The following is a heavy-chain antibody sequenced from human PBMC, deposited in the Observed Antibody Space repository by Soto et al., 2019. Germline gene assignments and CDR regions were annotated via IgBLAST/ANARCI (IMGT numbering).Heavy chain of an antibody. Sequence: PGGSLRLSCAASGFTFSSYGMHWVRQAPGKGLEWVAVIWYDGSNKYYADSVKGRFTISRDNSKNTLYLQMNSLRAEDTAVYYCARVDSSGYYYGWAPYYYYGMDVWGQGTTVTVSS. CDR2: IWYDGSNK. V-gene: IGHV3-33*01. CDR3: ARVDSSGYYYGWAPYYYYGMDV. D-gene: IGHD3-22*01. CDR1: GFTFSSYG. J-gene: IGHJ6*02.